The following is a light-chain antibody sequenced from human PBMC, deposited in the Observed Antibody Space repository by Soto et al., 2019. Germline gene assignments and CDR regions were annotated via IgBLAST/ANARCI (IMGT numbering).Light chain of an antibody. Sequence: DIQMTQSPSTLSASVGDRVTITCRASQSISSWLAWYQQKPGKAHKLMIYKASSLESGVSSRFSGSGSGTEFTLTISSLQPDDFATYYCQHYNSYPWTFCQGTKVEIK. CDR1: QSISSW. CDR2: KAS. CDR3: QHYNSYPWT. V-gene: IGKV1-5*03. J-gene: IGKJ1*01.